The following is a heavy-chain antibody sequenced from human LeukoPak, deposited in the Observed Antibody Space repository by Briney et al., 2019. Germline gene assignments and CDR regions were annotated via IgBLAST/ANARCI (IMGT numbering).Heavy chain of an antibody. CDR3: ARSSGWYHRGPDYYYYYMDV. CDR1: GFTFSSYW. Sequence: PGGSLRLSCAASGFTFSSYWMSWVRRAPGKGLEWVANIKQDGSEKYYVDSVKGRFTISRDNAKNSLYLQMNSLRAEDTAVYYCARSSGWYHRGPDYYYYYMDVWGKGTTVTVS. V-gene: IGHV3-7*01. J-gene: IGHJ6*03. CDR2: IKQDGSEK. D-gene: IGHD6-19*01.